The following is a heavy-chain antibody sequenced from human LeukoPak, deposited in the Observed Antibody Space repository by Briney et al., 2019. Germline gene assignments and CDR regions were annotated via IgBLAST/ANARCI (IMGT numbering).Heavy chain of an antibody. Sequence: GGSLRLSCAASGFSFSAYAMTWVRQAPGKGLEWVSSISSRDDRTYYADSAKGRFTISRDNSKNTLYLQMNSLRAEDTALYYCAKVAYDGYGHYYHDYFDFWGQGTLVTVSS. J-gene: IGHJ4*02. CDR2: ISSRDDRT. CDR3: AKVAYDGYGHYYHDYFDF. D-gene: IGHD3-22*01. CDR1: GFSFSAYA. V-gene: IGHV3-23*01.